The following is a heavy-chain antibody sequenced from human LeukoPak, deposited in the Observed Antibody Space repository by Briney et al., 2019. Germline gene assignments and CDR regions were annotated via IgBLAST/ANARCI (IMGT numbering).Heavy chain of an antibody. CDR3: ARVKPPPGGGDDYYYYYYMDV. CDR1: GYSISSGYY. J-gene: IGHJ6*03. D-gene: IGHD3-16*01. CDR2: IYHSGNT. Sequence: PSETLSLTCTISGYSISSGYYWGWIRQPPGKGLEWIGSIYHSGNTYYNPSLKSRLTISVDTSKNQLSLKLSSVTAADTAVYYCARVKPPPGGGDDYYYYYYMDVWGKGTTVTVSS. V-gene: IGHV4-38-2*02.